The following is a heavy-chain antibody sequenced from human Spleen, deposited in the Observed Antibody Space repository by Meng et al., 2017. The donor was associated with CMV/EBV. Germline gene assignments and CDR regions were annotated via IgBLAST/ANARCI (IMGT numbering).Heavy chain of an antibody. D-gene: IGHD3-22*01. CDR3: ARDQRKRYYYDSSGHLDY. CDR1: GYTLTGYY. Sequence: ASVKVSCKASGYTLTGYYMHWVRQAPGQGLEWMGWINPNSGGTNYAQKFQGRVTMTRDTSISKAYMELRRLRSDDTAVYYCARDQRKRYYYDSSGHLDYWGQGTLVTVSS. V-gene: IGHV1-2*02. CDR2: INPNSGGT. J-gene: IGHJ4*02.